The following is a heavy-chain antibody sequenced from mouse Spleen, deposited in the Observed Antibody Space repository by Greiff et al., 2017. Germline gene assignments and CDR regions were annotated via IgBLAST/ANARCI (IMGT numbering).Heavy chain of an antibody. J-gene: IGHJ4*01. V-gene: IGHV1-69*01. CDR1: GYTFTSYW. Sequence: QVQLQQPGAELVMPGASVKLSCKASGYTFTSYWMHWVKQRPGQGLEWIGEIDPSDSYTNYNQKFKGKATLTVDKSSSTAYMQLSSLTSEDSAVYYCARGQLGLHAMDYWGQGTSVTVSS. CDR3: ARGQLGLHAMDY. D-gene: IGHD3-2*01. CDR2: IDPSDSYT.